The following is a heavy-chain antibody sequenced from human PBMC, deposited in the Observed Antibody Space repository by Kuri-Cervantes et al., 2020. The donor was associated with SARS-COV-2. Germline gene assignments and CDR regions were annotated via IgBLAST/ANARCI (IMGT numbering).Heavy chain of an antibody. CDR3: AKTYYDSSGLH. Sequence: GGSLRLSCAASGFTFNSYGMHWVRQAPGKGLEWVAVISYDGSNKYYADSVKGRFTISRDNSKNTLYLQMNSLRAEDTAVYYCAKTYYDSSGLHWGQGTLVTVSS. CDR2: ISYDGSNK. V-gene: IGHV3-30*18. CDR1: GFTFNSYG. D-gene: IGHD3-22*01. J-gene: IGHJ4*02.